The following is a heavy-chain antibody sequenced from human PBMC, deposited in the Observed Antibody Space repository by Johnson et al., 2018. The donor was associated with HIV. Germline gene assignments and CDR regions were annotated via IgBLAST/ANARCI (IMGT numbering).Heavy chain of an antibody. V-gene: IGHV3-33*08. CDR2: IWYDGSNK. CDR1: GFTFSNAW. D-gene: IGHD1-1*01. CDR3: AREETLRRYALTAFDI. Sequence: QVQLVESGGGLVKPGGSLRLSCAASGFTFSNAWMSWVRQAPGKGLEWVAVIWYDGSNKYYADSVKGRFTISRDNSKNTVYMHMNSLRAEDTAFYYCAREETLRRYALTAFDIWGQGTMVSVSS. J-gene: IGHJ3*02.